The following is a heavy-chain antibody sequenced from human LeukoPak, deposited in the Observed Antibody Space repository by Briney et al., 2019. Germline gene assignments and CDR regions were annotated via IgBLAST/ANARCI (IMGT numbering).Heavy chain of an antibody. V-gene: IGHV1-18*04. Sequence: ASVKVSCKASGYTFTGYYMHWVRQAPGQGLEWMGWISAYNGNTNYAQKLQGRVTMTTDTSTSTAYMELGSLRSDDTAVYYCARARGSSPLYYYYMDVWGKGTTVTVSS. CDR1: GYTFTGYY. CDR2: ISAYNGNT. CDR3: ARARGSSPLYYYYMDV. J-gene: IGHJ6*03. D-gene: IGHD6-13*01.